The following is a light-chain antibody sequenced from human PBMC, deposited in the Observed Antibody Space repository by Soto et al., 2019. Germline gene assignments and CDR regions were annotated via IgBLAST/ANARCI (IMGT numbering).Light chain of an antibody. CDR3: QQYNNFPFT. CDR1: QSISSW. V-gene: IGKV1-5*01. Sequence: DIQMTQSPSTLSASVGDRVTITCRASQSISSWLAWYQQKPGKAPKLLIYDASSLETGVPSRFSGSGSGTDFTFTISSLQPEDIATYYCQQYNNFPFTFGPGTKVDIK. CDR2: DAS. J-gene: IGKJ3*01.